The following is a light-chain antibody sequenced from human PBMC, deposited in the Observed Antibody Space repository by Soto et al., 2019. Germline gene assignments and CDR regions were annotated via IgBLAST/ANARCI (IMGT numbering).Light chain of an antibody. V-gene: IGKV3-20*01. CDR2: GAF. J-gene: IGKJ1*01. CDR3: QQYGSSPGT. CDR1: QSVSSNY. Sequence: EIVLTQSPGTLSLSPGERATFSCRASQSVSSNYLAWYQQKPGQAPRLLIYGAFKRATGIPDRFSGSGSGTDFTLTISRMEPEDVAVYCCQQYGSSPGTLGQGTKVDIK.